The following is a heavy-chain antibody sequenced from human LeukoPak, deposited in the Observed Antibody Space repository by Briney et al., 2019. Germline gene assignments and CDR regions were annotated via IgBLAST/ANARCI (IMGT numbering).Heavy chain of an antibody. V-gene: IGHV3-23*01. CDR3: AKVRYVGYYFDT. Sequence: GGSLRLSCAVSGFTFSNYAMNWVRQARGKGLEWVSSISGSGGTTYYADSVKGRFTISRDNSKNTLYLQMNSLRAEDTAVYYCAKVRYVGYYFDTWGQGTLVTVSS. CDR2: ISGSGGTT. D-gene: IGHD3-9*01. CDR1: GFTFSNYA. J-gene: IGHJ4*02.